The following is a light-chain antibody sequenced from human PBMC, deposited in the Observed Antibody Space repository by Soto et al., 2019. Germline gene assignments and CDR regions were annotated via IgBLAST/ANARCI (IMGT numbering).Light chain of an antibody. CDR1: SSDIGDYNF. Sequence: ALTQPASVSGSPGQSITISCTGTSSDIGDYNFVSWYQQVPGKAPKLIIYEVTKRPSGVSPRFSGSKSGNTASLTISGLRAEDEGDSYCCSYAVSLIYVFGSGTKVTVL. J-gene: IGLJ1*01. CDR2: EVT. V-gene: IGLV2-23*02. CDR3: CSYAVSLIYV.